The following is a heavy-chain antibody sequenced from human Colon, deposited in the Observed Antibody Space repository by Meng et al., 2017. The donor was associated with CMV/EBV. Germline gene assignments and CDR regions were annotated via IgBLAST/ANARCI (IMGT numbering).Heavy chain of an antibody. Sequence: QVQLRGSGPGSVKPSETLSLTCTVSGASITSYYWSWIRQPAGKGLEWIGRVYISGNTNYNPSLKSRVTMSIDTSKNQLSLNIRSVTAADTAVYYCARDSNLSGLAYWGQGTLVTVSS. CDR3: ARDSNLSGLAY. D-gene: IGHD3-10*01. CDR1: GASITSYY. J-gene: IGHJ4*02. V-gene: IGHV4-4*07. CDR2: VYISGNT.